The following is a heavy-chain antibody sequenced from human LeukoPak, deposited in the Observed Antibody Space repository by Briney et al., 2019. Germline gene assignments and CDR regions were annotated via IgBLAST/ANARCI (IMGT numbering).Heavy chain of an antibody. CDR3: AKKIAYDYEILTGYDY. V-gene: IGHV3-23*01. Sequence: GGSLRLSCAASGFTFSSYGMSWVRQAPGKGLEWVSAISGSGGSTYYADSVKGRFTISRDNSKNTLYLQMNSLRAEDTAVYYCAKKIAYDYEILTGYDYWGQGTLVTVSS. CDR2: ISGSGGST. J-gene: IGHJ4*02. D-gene: IGHD3-9*01. CDR1: GFTFSSYG.